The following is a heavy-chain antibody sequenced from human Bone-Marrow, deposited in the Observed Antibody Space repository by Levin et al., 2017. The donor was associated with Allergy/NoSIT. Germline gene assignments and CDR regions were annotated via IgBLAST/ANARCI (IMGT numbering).Heavy chain of an antibody. Sequence: GGSLRLSCAASGFTFSSYGMHWVRQAPGKGLEWVAVISYDGSNKYYADSVKGRFTISRDNSKNTLYLQMNSLRAEDTAVYYCAKSSDRQNWFDPWGQGTLVTVSS. V-gene: IGHV3-30*18. CDR3: AKSSDRQNWFDP. CDR1: GFTFSSYG. J-gene: IGHJ5*02. D-gene: IGHD6-19*01. CDR2: ISYDGSNK.